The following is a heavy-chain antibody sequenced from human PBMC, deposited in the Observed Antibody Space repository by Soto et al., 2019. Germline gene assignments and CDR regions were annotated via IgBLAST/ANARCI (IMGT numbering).Heavy chain of an antibody. CDR3: ARDWESTMSTWSSGAF. V-gene: IGHV1-69*08. CDR2: IIPFLGVT. J-gene: IGHJ4*02. D-gene: IGHD1-1*01. CDR1: GGTFSPYT. Sequence: QVQLVQSGAEVKKQGSSVKVSCKASGGTFSPYTINWVRQASGQGLEWMGRIIPFLGVTNYAQKFQSSVRIIAYKLAPKAYMELSGLRFEDTAVHYCARDWESTMSTWSSGAFWRRGTLVTVS.